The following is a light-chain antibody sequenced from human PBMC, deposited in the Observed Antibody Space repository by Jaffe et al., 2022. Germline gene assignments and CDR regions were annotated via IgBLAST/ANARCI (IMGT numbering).Light chain of an antibody. J-gene: IGKJ1*01. CDR1: QSVLYNSNHRNY. CDR3: QQYYSTPWT. Sequence: DIVMTQSPDSLAVSLGERATINCKSSQSVLYNSNHRNYLAWYQQKPGQPPKLLIYWASTRESGVPDRFTGSGSGTDFTLTISSLQAEDVAVYYCQQYYSTPWTFGQGTKVEIK. V-gene: IGKV4-1*01. CDR2: WAS.